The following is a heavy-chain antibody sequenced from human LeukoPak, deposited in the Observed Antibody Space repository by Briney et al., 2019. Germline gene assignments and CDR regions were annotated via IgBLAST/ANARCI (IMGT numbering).Heavy chain of an antibody. D-gene: IGHD6-19*01. Sequence: GGPLRLSCAASGFTFSSYAMHWVRQAPGKGLEWVAVISYDGSNKYYADSVKGRFTISRDNSKNTLYLQMNSLRAEDTAVYYCARDPSVAGTGLVDYWGQGTLVTVSS. CDR2: ISYDGSNK. V-gene: IGHV3-30-3*01. CDR3: ARDPSVAGTGLVDY. CDR1: GFTFSSYA. J-gene: IGHJ4*02.